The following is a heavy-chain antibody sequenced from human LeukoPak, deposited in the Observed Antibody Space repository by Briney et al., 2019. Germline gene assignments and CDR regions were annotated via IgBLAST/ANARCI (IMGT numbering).Heavy chain of an antibody. CDR1: GGSISGNNYF. CDR3: AGAPIPAAKFDP. Sequence: SETLSLTCTVSGGSISGNNYFWGWIRQPPGKGLEWIGSLYYSASTYYHNPSLKGRVVISVDTSKNQFSLRLSSVTAEDSAVYYCAGAPIPAAKFDPWGQGTLVTVSS. J-gene: IGHJ5*02. D-gene: IGHD2-2*01. V-gene: IGHV4-39*01. CDR2: LYYSAST.